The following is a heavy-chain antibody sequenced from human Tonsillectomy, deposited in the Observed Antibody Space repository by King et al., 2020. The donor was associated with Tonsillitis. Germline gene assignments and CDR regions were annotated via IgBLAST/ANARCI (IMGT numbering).Heavy chain of an antibody. D-gene: IGHD2-15*01. J-gene: IGHJ4*02. V-gene: IGHV3-30*02. Sequence: VQLVESGGGVVQPGGSLRLSCAASGFTFSSYGMHWVRQAPGKGLEWVAFIRYDGSNKYYADSVKGRLTISRDNSKNTLYLQMNSLRAEDTAVYYCAKTRSGSGGSFDDYWGQGTLVTVSS. CDR3: AKTRSGSGGSFDDY. CDR2: IRYDGSNK. CDR1: GFTFSSYG.